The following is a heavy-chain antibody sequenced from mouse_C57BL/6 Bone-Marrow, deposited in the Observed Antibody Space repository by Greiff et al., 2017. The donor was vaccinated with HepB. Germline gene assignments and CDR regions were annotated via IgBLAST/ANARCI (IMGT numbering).Heavy chain of an antibody. CDR1: GYTFTNYW. Sequence: QVQLQQSGAELVRPGTSVKMSCKASGYTFTNYWIGWAKQRPGHGLEWIGVIYPGGGYTNYNEKFKGKATLTADKSSSTAYMQFSSLTSEDSAIYYCARVGYGAMDYWGQGTSVTVSS. CDR3: ARVGYGAMDY. V-gene: IGHV1-63*01. J-gene: IGHJ4*01. CDR2: IYPGGGYT. D-gene: IGHD1-1*02.